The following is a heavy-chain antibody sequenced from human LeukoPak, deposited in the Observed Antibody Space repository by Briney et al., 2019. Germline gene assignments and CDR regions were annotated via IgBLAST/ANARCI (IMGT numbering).Heavy chain of an antibody. CDR3: AKAVPSTIFGPMDV. Sequence: GGSLRLSCAASGFTFSSYAMSWVRQAPGKGLKWVSAISFSGDNTYYADSVKGRFTISRDKSKNTLYLQMNSLRAEDTALYYCAKAVPSTIFGPMDVWGKGTTVTVSS. CDR1: GFTFSSYA. CDR2: ISFSGDNT. D-gene: IGHD3-3*01. J-gene: IGHJ6*03. V-gene: IGHV3-23*01.